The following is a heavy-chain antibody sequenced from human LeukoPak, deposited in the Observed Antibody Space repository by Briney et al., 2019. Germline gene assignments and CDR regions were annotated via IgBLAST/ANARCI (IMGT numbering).Heavy chain of an antibody. CDR3: ARELSWGNLFDY. D-gene: IGHD7-27*01. Sequence: ASVKVSCKASGYTFTGYYMHWVRQAPGQGLEWMGRINPNSGGTNYAQKFQGRVTMTRDTSISTAYMELSRLRSDDTAVDYFARELSWGNLFDYSGQGTLVTVSS. J-gene: IGHJ4*02. CDR1: GYTFTGYY. V-gene: IGHV1-2*06. CDR2: INPNSGGT.